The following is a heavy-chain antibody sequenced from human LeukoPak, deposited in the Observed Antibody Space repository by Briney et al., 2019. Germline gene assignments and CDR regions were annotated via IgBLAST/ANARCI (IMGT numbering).Heavy chain of an antibody. V-gene: IGHV4-59*12. Sequence: SETLSLTCTVSVRPLNSYYWSWIRQPPGKGLEWIGEVIHGGSTTYNPPLKSRVTMSVDTSKNQFSLKLSSVTAADTAVYYCARDGTGSYYDAFYYYYYMDVWGKGTTVTISS. J-gene: IGHJ6*03. CDR3: ARDGTGSYYDAFYYYYYMDV. D-gene: IGHD3-10*01. CDR1: VRPLNSYY. CDR2: VIHGGST.